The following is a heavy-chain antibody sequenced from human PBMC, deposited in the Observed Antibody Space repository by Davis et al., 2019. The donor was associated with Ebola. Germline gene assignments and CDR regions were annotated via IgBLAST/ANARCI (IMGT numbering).Heavy chain of an antibody. V-gene: IGHV3-23*01. D-gene: IGHD6-6*01. CDR3: TTASSQLVAR. CDR1: GFTFSSYA. Sequence: GGSLRLSCAASGFTFSSYAMSWVRQAPWKGLEWVSAISGSGGSTYYADSVKGRFTISRDNSKNTLYLQMNSLKTEDTAVYYCTTASSQLVARWGQGTLVTVSS. CDR2: ISGSGGST. J-gene: IGHJ4*02.